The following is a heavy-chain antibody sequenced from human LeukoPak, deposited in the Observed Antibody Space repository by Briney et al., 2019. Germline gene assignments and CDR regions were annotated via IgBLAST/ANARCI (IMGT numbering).Heavy chain of an antibody. V-gene: IGHV1-2*02. J-gene: IGHJ4*02. CDR3: ARDTSDGG. D-gene: IGHD3-10*01. Sequence: ASVTVSYKASVYTFTDYYIHWVRQAPGQGLEWMGWINPNSGDTNYAQKFQDRVTMTRDTSISTTHMELSRLRSDDTAVYYCARDTSDGGWGQGTLVTVSS. CDR1: VYTFTDYY. CDR2: INPNSGDT.